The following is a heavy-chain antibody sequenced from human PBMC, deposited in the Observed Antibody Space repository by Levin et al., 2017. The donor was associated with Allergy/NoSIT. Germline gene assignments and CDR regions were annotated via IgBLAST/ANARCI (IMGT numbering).Heavy chain of an antibody. D-gene: IGHD2-15*01. CDR2: ISAYRKNT. CDR3: ARGGGYIVGTMDV. J-gene: IGHJ6*02. V-gene: IGHV1-18*01. Sequence: ASVKVSCKASGYDFTNYGISWVRLSPGQGLEWMGWISAYRKNTNYAQKFMGRVTMTADTSTSTVHMELRSLTSDDTAVYYCARGGGYIVGTMDVWGQGTTVVVSS. CDR1: GYDFTNYG.